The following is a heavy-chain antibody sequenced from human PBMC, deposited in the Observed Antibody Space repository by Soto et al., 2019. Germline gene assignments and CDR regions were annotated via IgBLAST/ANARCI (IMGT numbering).Heavy chain of an antibody. CDR3: AKDRVLMSSGWYTTDAFDI. V-gene: IGHV3-23*01. D-gene: IGHD6-19*01. CDR2: ISGSGGST. Sequence: GGSLRLSCAASGFTFSSYAMSWVRQAPGKGLEWVSAISGSGGSTYYADSVKGRFTISRENSKNTLYLQMNSPRAEDTAVYYCAKDRVLMSSGWYTTDAFDIWGQGTMVNV. J-gene: IGHJ3*02. CDR1: GFTFSSYA.